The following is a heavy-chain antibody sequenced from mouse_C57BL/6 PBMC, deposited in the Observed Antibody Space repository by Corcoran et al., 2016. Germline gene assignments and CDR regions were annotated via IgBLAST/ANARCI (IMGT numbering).Heavy chain of an antibody. J-gene: IGHJ2*01. Sequence: QIQLVQSGPELKKPGETVKISCKASGYTFTTYGMSWVKQAPGKGLKWMGWINTYSGVPTYADDFKGRFAFSLETSASTAYLQINNLKNEDTATYFCARRVYYYGSSYFDYWGQGTTLTVSS. V-gene: IGHV9-3*01. CDR3: ARRVYYYGSSYFDY. CDR1: GYTFTTYG. D-gene: IGHD1-1*01. CDR2: INTYSGVP.